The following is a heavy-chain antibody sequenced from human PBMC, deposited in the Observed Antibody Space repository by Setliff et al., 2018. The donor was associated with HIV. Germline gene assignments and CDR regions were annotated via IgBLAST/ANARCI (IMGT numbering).Heavy chain of an antibody. CDR1: GGSFSSTNW. CDR3: ARAPD. J-gene: IGHJ6*04. V-gene: IGHV4-4*02. Sequence: SETLSLTCAVSGGSFSSTNWWTWVRQPPGRGLEWIGEIYHSGITKYNPSLKSRVTISLDKSKKQFSLKLKSVTAADTAVYHCARAPDWGKGITVTVSS. CDR2: IYHSGIT.